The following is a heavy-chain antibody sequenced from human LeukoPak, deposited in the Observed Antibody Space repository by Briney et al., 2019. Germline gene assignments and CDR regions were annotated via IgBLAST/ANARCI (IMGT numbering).Heavy chain of an antibody. CDR3: ARVPSDILTGYGMDV. CDR2: INPNSGGT. V-gene: IGHV1-2*02. D-gene: IGHD3-9*01. J-gene: IGHJ6*02. Sequence: ASVKVSCKASGYTFTGYYMHWVRQAPGQGLEWMGWINPNSGGTNYAQKFQGRVTMTRDTSISTAYMGLSRLRSDDTAVYYCARVPSDILTGYGMDVWGQGTTVTVSS. CDR1: GYTFTGYY.